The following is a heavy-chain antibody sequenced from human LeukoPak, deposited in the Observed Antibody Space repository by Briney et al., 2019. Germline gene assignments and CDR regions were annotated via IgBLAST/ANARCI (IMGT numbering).Heavy chain of an antibody. Sequence: PGGSLRLSCAVSGLTFSSYVMSWVRQPPGKGLEWVSGISGSGGSTYYADSVKGRFTISRDNSKTTLYLQMNSLRAEDTAVYYCAKDRSPYSSSLYFDYWGQGTLVTVSS. V-gene: IGHV3-23*01. CDR2: ISGSGGST. D-gene: IGHD6-13*01. CDR1: GLTFSSYV. CDR3: AKDRSPYSSSLYFDY. J-gene: IGHJ4*02.